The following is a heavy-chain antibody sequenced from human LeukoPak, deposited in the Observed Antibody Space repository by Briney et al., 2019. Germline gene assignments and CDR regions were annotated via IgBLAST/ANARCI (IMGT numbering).Heavy chain of an antibody. CDR3: AKDKGIAVAGDYYGMDV. Sequence: GGSLRLSCAASGFTFSSYGMHWVRQAPGKGLEWVAIISYDGSNKYHADSVKGRFTISRDNSKNTLYLQMNSLRAEDTAVYYCAKDKGIAVAGDYYGMDVWGQGTTVTVSS. CDR2: ISYDGSNK. V-gene: IGHV3-30*18. CDR1: GFTFSSYG. D-gene: IGHD6-19*01. J-gene: IGHJ6*02.